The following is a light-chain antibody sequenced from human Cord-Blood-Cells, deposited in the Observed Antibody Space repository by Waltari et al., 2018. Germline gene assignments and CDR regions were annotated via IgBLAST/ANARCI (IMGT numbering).Light chain of an antibody. CDR2: DVS. CDR3: CSYAGSYTYV. J-gene: IGLJ1*01. V-gene: IGLV2-11*01. Sequence: QSALTQPRSVSGSPGQSVTISCTGTRSDVGGYNYVSWYHQHPGKAPKLMIYDVSKRPSGVPDRFSGSKSGNTASLTISGLQAEDEADYYCCSYAGSYTYVFGTGTKVTVL. CDR1: RSDVGGYNY.